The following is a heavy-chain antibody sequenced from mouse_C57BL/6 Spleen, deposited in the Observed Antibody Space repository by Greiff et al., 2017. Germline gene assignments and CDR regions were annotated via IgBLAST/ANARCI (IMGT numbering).Heavy chain of an antibody. V-gene: IGHV5-17*01. CDR1: GFTFSDYG. CDR3: ARGGLGDYFDY. D-gene: IGHD4-1*01. Sequence: DVMWVESGGGLVKPGGSLKLSCAASGFTFSDYGMHWVRQAPEKGLEWVAYISSGSSTIYYADTVKGRFTISRDNAKNTLFLQMTSLRSEDTAMYYCARGGLGDYFDYWGQGTTLTVSA. J-gene: IGHJ2*01. CDR2: ISSGSSTI.